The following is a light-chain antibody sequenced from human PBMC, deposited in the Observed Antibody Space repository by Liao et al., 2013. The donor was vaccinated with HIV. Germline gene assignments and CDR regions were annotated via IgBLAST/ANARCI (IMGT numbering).Light chain of an antibody. CDR2: QDN. V-gene: IGLV3-1*01. CDR3: QAWASSTGV. J-gene: IGLJ3*02. Sequence: SYELTQPPSVSVSPGQTASITCSGDKLGDKYACWYQQKPGQSPVLVIYQDNKRPSGIPERFSGSNSGNTATLTISATQAMDEADYYCQAWASSTGVFGGGTRLTVL. CDR1: KLGDKY.